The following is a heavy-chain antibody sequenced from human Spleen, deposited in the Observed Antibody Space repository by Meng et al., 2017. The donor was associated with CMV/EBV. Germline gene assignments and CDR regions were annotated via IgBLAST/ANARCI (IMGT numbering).Heavy chain of an antibody. CDR3: ARDENGYNGQDF. CDR1: GYRFKSYG. V-gene: IGHV1-18*01. D-gene: IGHD5-24*01. CDR2: ISGFDGHT. J-gene: IGHJ4*02. Sequence: ASVKVSCKASGYRFKSYGVSWVRQAPGQGLEWMGWISGFDGHTNDAPKFQGRVTLTIETSTSTAYMELTSLRSDDTAVYFCARDENGYNGQDFWGQGTLVTV.